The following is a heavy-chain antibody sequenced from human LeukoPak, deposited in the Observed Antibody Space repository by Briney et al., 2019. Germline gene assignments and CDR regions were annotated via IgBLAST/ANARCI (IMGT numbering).Heavy chain of an antibody. CDR1: GGSISTYY. V-gene: IGHV4-59*12. J-gene: IGHJ4*02. Sequence: SETLSLTCTVSGGSISTYYWSWIRQPPGKGLEWIGYIYHSGSTYYNPSLKSRVTISVDRSKNQFSLKLSSVTAADTAVYYCARGSYGDSYYFDYWGQGALVTVSS. D-gene: IGHD4-17*01. CDR2: IYHSGST. CDR3: ARGSYGDSYYFDY.